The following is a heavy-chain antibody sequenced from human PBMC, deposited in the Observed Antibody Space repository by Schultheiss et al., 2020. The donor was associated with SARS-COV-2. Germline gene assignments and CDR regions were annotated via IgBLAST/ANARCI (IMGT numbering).Heavy chain of an antibody. CDR2: IIPILGIA. V-gene: IGHV1-69*04. J-gene: IGHJ6*02. D-gene: IGHD3-22*01. CDR1: GGTFSSYA. Sequence: KISCKASGGTFSSYAISWVRQAPGQGLEWMGRIIPILGIANYAQKFQGRVTITADKSTSTAYMELSSLRSEDTAVYYCARDYYDSSGYRDYYYYGMDVWGQGTTVTVSS. CDR3: ARDYYDSSGYRDYYYYGMDV.